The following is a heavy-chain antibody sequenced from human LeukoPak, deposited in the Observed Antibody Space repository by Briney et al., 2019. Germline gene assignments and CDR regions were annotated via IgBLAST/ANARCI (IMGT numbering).Heavy chain of an antibody. CDR1: GFTFSDYP. V-gene: IGHV3-30*04. CDR3: ARGYTYGDY. D-gene: IGHD5-18*01. J-gene: IGHJ4*02. CDR2: LSYDGSYK. Sequence: PGRSLRLSCAASGFTFSDYPMHWVRQAPGKGLEYVAVLSYDGSYKYYADSVKGRFTISRDNSKTTLYLQMNSPRPEDTAVYYCARGYTYGDYWGQGTLVTVSS.